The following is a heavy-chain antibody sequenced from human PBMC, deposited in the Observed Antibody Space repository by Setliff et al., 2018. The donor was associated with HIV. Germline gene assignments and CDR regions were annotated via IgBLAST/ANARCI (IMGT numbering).Heavy chain of an antibody. D-gene: IGHD1-1*01. J-gene: IGHJ4*02. CDR3: ARARGTNWPFDY. CDR1: GFTFSTTW. Sequence: PGESLTISCAASGFTFSTTWMYWVRQAPGKGLVWVSRINTDGSSTTYADSVKGRFTISRDNAKNTLYLQMNSLRTEDTAVYYCARARGTNWPFDYWGQGTLVTVS. V-gene: IGHV3-74*01. CDR2: INTDGSST.